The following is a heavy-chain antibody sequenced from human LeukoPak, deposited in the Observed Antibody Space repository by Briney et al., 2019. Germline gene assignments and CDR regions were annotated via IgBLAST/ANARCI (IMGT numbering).Heavy chain of an antibody. Sequence: SETLSLTCAVYGGSFSGYYWSWLRQPPGKGLDGIGEINDSGSTNYNPSLKSRVTISVDTSKNQFSLKLSSVTAADTAVSYCAINRATEYSRNRRPQQFDYSGQGTLVTVSS. V-gene: IGHV4-34*01. CDR1: GGSFSGYY. CDR2: INDSGST. D-gene: IGHD6-6*01. CDR3: AINRATEYSRNRRPQQFDY. J-gene: IGHJ4*02.